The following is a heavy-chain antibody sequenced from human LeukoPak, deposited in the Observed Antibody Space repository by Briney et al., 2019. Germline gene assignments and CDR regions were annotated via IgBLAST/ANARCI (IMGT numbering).Heavy chain of an antibody. D-gene: IGHD3-22*01. J-gene: IGHJ4*02. V-gene: IGHV7-4-1*02. CDR1: GGTFSSYA. CDR2: INTNTGNP. CDR3: VRGYDTTGFFFY. Sequence: ASVTVSCTASGGTFSSYAISWVRQAPGQGLEWMGWINTNTGNPTYAQGFTGRFVFSSDTSVSTAFLQISSLKAEDTAIYYCVRGYDTTGFFFYWGQGTLVTVSS.